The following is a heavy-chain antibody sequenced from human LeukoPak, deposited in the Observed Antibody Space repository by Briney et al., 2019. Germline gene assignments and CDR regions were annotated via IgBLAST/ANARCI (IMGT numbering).Heavy chain of an antibody. Sequence: WGSLRLSCAASGFSFGSYAMSWVRQAPGKGLEWVSAFYSGGDTYYADSVKGRFTISRDKSKNMLFLQMNRLRAEDTAVYYCARDRPMIGGFSPNGKDVWGQGTTVTVSS. J-gene: IGHJ6*02. CDR3: ARDRPMIGGFSPNGKDV. V-gene: IGHV3-66*01. CDR1: GFSFGSYA. D-gene: IGHD3-10*01. CDR2: FYSGGDT.